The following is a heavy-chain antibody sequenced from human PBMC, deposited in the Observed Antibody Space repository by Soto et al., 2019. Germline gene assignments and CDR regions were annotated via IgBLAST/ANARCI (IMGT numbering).Heavy chain of an antibody. Sequence: GASVKVSCKASGYTFTGYYMHWVRQAPGQGLEWMGWINPNSGGTNYAQKFQGWVTMTRDTSISTAYMELSSLKASDTAMYYCARQQLITVTTGVGNYYYYGMDVWGPGTTVTVSS. CDR2: INPNSGGT. J-gene: IGHJ6*02. CDR1: GYTFTGYY. V-gene: IGHV1-2*04. D-gene: IGHD4-4*01. CDR3: ARQQLITVTTGVGNYYYYGMDV.